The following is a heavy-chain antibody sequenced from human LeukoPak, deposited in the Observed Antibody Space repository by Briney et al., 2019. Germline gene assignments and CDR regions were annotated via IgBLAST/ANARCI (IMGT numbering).Heavy chain of an antibody. V-gene: IGHV1-2*02. CDR2: INPHNGDI. J-gene: IGHJ4*02. Sequence: ASVKVSCKASGYTFIGYYLHWVRQAPGQGLEWMGWINPHNGDINYAQKFQGRVTMTRDTSITTAYMELSRLKSDDTAVYYCATVRDIVVGGGPYYFDYWGQGTLVTVSS. CDR1: GYTFIGYY. CDR3: ATVRDIVVGGGPYYFDY. D-gene: IGHD2-15*01.